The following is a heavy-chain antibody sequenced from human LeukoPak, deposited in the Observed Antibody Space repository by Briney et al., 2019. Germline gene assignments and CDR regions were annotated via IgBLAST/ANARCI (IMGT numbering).Heavy chain of an antibody. CDR3: ARGGNWSSYYFDY. V-gene: IGHV4-61*09. Sequence: PSETLSLTCTVSGGSISSGSYYWNWIRQPAGKGLEWIGHIYTTGSTSYNPSLTSRVTISVDTSKNQFSLKLSSVTAADSAVYYCARGGNWSSYYFDYWGQGTLVTISS. CDR1: GGSISSGSYY. CDR2: IYTTGST. D-gene: IGHD1-1*01. J-gene: IGHJ4*02.